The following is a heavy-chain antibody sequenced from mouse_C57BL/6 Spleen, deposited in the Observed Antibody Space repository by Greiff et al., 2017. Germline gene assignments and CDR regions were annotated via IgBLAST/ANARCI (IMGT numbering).Heavy chain of an antibody. J-gene: IGHJ3*01. CDR1: GYTFTDYN. CDR2: INPNNGGT. V-gene: IGHV1-18*01. CDR3: AREGDWAWFAY. D-gene: IGHD4-1*01. Sequence: VQLQQSGPELVKPGASVKITCKASGYTFTDYNMDWVKQSHGKSLEWIGDINPNNGGTIYNQKFKGKATLTVDKSSSTAYMELRSLTSEDTAVYYCAREGDWAWFAYWGQGTLVTVSA.